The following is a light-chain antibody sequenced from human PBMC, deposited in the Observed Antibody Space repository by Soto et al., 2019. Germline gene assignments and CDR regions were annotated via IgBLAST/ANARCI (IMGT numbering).Light chain of an antibody. CDR3: QQYGSSPTT. CDR2: GAS. J-gene: IGKJ5*01. Sequence: EIVMTQSPATLSLSPGARAPLSCRASQSVSSYLAWYQQKPGQAPRLLIYGASSRATGIPDRFSGSGSGTDFTLTISRLEPEDFAVYYCQQYGSSPTTFGQGTRLEIK. CDR1: QSVSSY. V-gene: IGKV3-20*01.